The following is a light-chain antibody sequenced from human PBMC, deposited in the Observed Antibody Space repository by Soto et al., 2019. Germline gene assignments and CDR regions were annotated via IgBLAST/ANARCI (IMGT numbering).Light chain of an antibody. CDR1: SSNIGSNY. CDR2: RNN. J-gene: IGLJ1*01. Sequence: QSVLTQPPSASATPGQRVTISCSGSSSNIGSNYVYWYQQLPGTAPKLLIYRNNQRPSGVPDRFSGSKSGTSASLAISGLRSEDEADYYCAAWDASLSGYVFGTGTKVTVL. CDR3: AAWDASLSGYV. V-gene: IGLV1-47*01.